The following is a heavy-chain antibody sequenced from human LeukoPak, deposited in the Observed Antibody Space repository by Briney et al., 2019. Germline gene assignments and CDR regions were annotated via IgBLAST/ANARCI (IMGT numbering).Heavy chain of an antibody. D-gene: IGHD3-10*01. CDR1: GFTFSSYS. CDR3: ARERELLISEDAFDI. J-gene: IGHJ3*02. Sequence: GGSLRLSCAASGFTFSSYSMNWVRQAPGKGLEWVSSISSSSSYIYYADSVRGRFTISRDNAKNSLYLQMNSLRAEDTAVYYCARERELLISEDAFDIWGQGTMVTVSS. CDR2: ISSSSSYI. V-gene: IGHV3-21*01.